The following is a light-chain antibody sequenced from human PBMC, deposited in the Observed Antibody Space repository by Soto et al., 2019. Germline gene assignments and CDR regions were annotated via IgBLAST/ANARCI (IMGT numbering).Light chain of an antibody. V-gene: IGLV2-11*01. CDR1: SSNVGGYNY. CDR2: DVT. Sequence: QSALTQPRSVSGSPGQSLTISCTGTSSNVGGYNYVSWYQQHPGKAPKLMISDVTNRPSGVPDRFSGSKSGNTASLTISGLQPEDEADYYCCSYAGTYIHYVFGSGTKLTVL. CDR3: CSYAGTYIHYV. J-gene: IGLJ1*01.